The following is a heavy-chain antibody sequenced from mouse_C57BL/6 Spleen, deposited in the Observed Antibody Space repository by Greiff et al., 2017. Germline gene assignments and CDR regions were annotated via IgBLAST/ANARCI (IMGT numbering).Heavy chain of an antibody. CDR2: IDPSDSYT. CDR3: ARWGNGAY. D-gene: IGHD2-1*01. V-gene: IGHV1-69*01. CDR1: GYTFTSYW. J-gene: IGHJ3*01. Sequence: QVQLQQPGAELVMPGASVKLSCKASGYTFTSYWMHWVKQRPGQGLEWIGEIDPSDSYTNYNQKFKGKSTLTVDKSSSPAYMQLSSLTSEDSAVYYCARWGNGAYWGQGTLVTVAA.